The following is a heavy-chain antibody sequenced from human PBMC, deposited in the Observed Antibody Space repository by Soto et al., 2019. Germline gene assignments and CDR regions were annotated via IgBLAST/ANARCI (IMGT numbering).Heavy chain of an antibody. CDR2: ISGSGGST. V-gene: IGHV3-23*01. CDR3: AKNPGYYYYYGMDV. Sequence: WRLLRLSCGDSGFTFSSYGVSWVRQAPGKGLEWVSAISGSGGSTYYADSVKVRFKISRDNSKNTLYLQMNSLRAEEKAVYYRAKNPGYYYYYGMDVWRQGSTDTVTS. CDR1: GFTFSSYG. J-gene: IGHJ6*02.